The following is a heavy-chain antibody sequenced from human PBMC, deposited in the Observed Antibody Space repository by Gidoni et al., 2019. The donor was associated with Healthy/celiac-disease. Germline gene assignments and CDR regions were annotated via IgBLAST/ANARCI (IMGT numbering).Heavy chain of an antibody. J-gene: IGHJ3*02. CDR1: GFTVSSNY. CDR3: ARAWVLGDDAFDI. Sequence: EVQLVESGGGLVQPGGSLRLSCAASGFTVSSNYMSWVRQAPGKGLEWVSVIYSGGSTYYADSVKGRFTISRDNSKNTLYLQMNSLRAEDTAVYYCARAWVLGDDAFDIWGQGTMVTVSS. CDR2: IYSGGST. D-gene: IGHD3-16*01. V-gene: IGHV3-66*01.